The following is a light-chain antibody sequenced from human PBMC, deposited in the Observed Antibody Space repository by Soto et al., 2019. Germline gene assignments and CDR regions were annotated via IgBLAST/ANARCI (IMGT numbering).Light chain of an antibody. V-gene: IGLV1-40*01. Sequence: QSVLTQPPSVSGAPGQRVTISCTGSSSNIGAGYNVHWYQQLPGTAPKLLIYVNSIRPSGVPDRFSGSKSGTSASLAITGLQAEDEADYYCQSYDSSLSGVVFGGGTKLTVL. J-gene: IGLJ2*01. CDR1: SSNIGAGYN. CDR2: VNS. CDR3: QSYDSSLSGVV.